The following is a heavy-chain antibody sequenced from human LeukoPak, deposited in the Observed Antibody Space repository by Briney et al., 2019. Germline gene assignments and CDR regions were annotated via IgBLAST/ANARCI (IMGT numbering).Heavy chain of an antibody. D-gene: IGHD3-10*01. J-gene: IGHJ4*02. Sequence: PSQTLSLTCVISGDKVSRNGAGWHWIRQSPSRGLEWLGNTYYRSKWYNDYAGSVKSRITINADTSKNHFSLQLKSVTPEDMAVYYCARDPHYYDSGRELDYWGQGTLVTVSS. V-gene: IGHV6-1*01. CDR3: ARDPHYYDSGRELDY. CDR1: GDKVSRNGAG. CDR2: TYYRSKWYN.